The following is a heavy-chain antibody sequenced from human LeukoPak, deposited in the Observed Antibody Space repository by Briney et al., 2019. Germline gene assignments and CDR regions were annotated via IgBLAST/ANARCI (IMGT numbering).Heavy chain of an antibody. D-gene: IGHD1-26*01. Sequence: SETLSLTCTVSGDSISGYYWTWIRQPAGKGLEWIGRIYTSGSTNYNPSLKSRVTMTVDTSKNQFSLKRSSLTAADTAVYYCARARGGSGSYGHFDSWGQGTLVTVSS. V-gene: IGHV4-4*07. CDR2: IYTSGST. CDR3: ARARGGSGSYGHFDS. J-gene: IGHJ4*02. CDR1: GDSISGYY.